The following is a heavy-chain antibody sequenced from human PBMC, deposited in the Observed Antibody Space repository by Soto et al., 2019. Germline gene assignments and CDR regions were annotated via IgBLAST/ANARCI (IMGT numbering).Heavy chain of an antibody. V-gene: IGHV3-33*01. CDR1: GFTFSSYG. J-gene: IGHJ3*02. CDR2: IWYDGSNK. D-gene: IGHD5-18*01. Sequence: QVQLVESGGGVVQPGRSLRLSCAASGFTFSSYGMHWVRQAPGKGLEWVAVIWYDGSNKYYADSVKGRFTISRDNSKNRMYLQMNSLRVEDTAVYYCARDWNRGYSYAFDIWGQGTMVTVSS. CDR3: ARDWNRGYSYAFDI.